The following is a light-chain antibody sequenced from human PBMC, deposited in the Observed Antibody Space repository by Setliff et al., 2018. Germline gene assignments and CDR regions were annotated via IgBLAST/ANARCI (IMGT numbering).Light chain of an antibody. J-gene: IGLJ2*01. CDR3: ATWDFSLRGVV. Sequence: QSVLTQPPSVSAAPRQKVTISCSGSSSNIGSSYVSWYQQVPGTAPKLLIYDNDKRPSGIPDRFSGSKSGASGTLGITGLQTGDEAEYYCATWDFSLRGVVFGGGTQLTVL. CDR1: SSNIGSSY. V-gene: IGLV1-51*01. CDR2: DND.